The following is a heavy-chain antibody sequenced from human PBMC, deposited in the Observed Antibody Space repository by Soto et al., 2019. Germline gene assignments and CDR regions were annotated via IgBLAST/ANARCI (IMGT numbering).Heavy chain of an antibody. CDR3: AKAAVATAGGWPAS. D-gene: IGHD4-4*01. Sequence: EVQLLESGGGLVQPGGSLRLSCAASGFTFSSYAMSWVRQTPGKGLEWVSAISGSGGNTYYADSVKGRFTISRDNSEDPLYLQMTRLGAEDSAVDYCAKAAVATAGGWPASWGQGALVTVSS. CDR1: GFTFSSYA. J-gene: IGHJ5*02. CDR2: ISGSGGNT. V-gene: IGHV3-23*01.